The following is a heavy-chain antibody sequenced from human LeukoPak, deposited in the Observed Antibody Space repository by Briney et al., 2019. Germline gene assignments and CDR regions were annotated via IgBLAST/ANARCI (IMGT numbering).Heavy chain of an antibody. D-gene: IGHD3/OR15-3a*01. CDR3: ARAKRETSTRPWTSGMDV. J-gene: IGHJ6*02. Sequence: GGSLRRSCAASGFTLSDYDIHWVRQPIGKGLDWVSGLGSAGDKYHAGSERGRFTISREDAENSVYLQMNGLRPEDTAIYYCARAKRETSTRPWTSGMDVWGQGTRVTVSS. V-gene: IGHV3-13*01. CDR1: GFTLSDYD. CDR2: LGSAGDK.